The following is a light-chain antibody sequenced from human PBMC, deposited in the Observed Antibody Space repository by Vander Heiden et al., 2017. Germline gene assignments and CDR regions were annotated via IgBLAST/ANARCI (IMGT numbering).Light chain of an antibody. CDR2: EDT. CDR3: SSHAGSNNYA. V-gene: IGLV2-8*01. J-gene: IGLJ1*01. Sequence: QSALTQPPSASGSPGHSFTVSCTGTNSDVVAYNYVSLYQHHPGKAPNLIIYEDTKRPSGVPDRFSASKSGDTASLTVSGLQAEDEADYYCSSHAGSNNYAFGTGTKVTVL. CDR1: NSDVVAYNY.